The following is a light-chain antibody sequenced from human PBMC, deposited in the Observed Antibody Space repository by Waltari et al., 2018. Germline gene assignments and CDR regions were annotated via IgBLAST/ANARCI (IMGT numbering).Light chain of an antibody. CDR2: GNN. Sequence: QSVLTQPPSVSGTPGQRVTISCSGSTSNIGAGHDVHWYQHLQGTAPKLLIYGNNKRPSGGPDRFAVSKSGTSASLAITGLQADDEADYFCQSFDNMLSGGVVFGGGTKLAVL. V-gene: IGLV1-40*01. J-gene: IGLJ2*01. CDR1: TSNIGAGHD. CDR3: QSFDNMLSGGVV.